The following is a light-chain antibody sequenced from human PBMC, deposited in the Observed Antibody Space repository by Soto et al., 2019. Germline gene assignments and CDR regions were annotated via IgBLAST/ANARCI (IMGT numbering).Light chain of an antibody. J-gene: IGKJ1*01. Sequence: IQMTQSPSTLSGSVGDRVTITCRASQTISSWLAWYQQKQGKAPKLLIYKASTLKSGVPSRFSGSGSGTEFTLTISSLQPDDGATYDGQHYNSYSEAFGQGTKVDIK. CDR1: QTISSW. CDR2: KAS. V-gene: IGKV1-5*03. CDR3: QHYNSYSEA.